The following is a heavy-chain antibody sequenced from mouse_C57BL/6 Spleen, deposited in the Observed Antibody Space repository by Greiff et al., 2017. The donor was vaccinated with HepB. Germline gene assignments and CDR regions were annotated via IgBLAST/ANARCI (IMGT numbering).Heavy chain of an antibody. J-gene: IGHJ2*01. Sequence: EVQLVESGGGLVQPKGSLKLSCAASGFSFNTYAMNWVRQAPGKGLEWVARIRSKSNNYATYYADSVKDRFTISRDDSESMLYLQMNNLKTEDTAMYYCVRHGPQLTGFDYWGQGTTLTVSS. CDR1: GFSFNTYA. CDR2: IRSKSNNYAT. CDR3: VRHGPQLTGFDY. V-gene: IGHV10-1*01. D-gene: IGHD4-1*01.